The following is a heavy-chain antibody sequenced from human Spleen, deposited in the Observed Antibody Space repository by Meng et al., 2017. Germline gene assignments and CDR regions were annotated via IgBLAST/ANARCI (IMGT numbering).Heavy chain of an antibody. CDR1: GYSFTHHG. Sequence: QVQLVQSGVEVKKPGASVKVSCKASGYSFTHHGITWVRQAPGQGLEWLGWISGYNGDTHYAQKLQGRVTMTTDTSTSTVYMELRTLTSDDTAVYYCARTYCSTTSCYSHPIDFWGQGTLVTVSS. CDR3: ARTYCSTTSCYSHPIDF. D-gene: IGHD2-2*01. J-gene: IGHJ4*02. V-gene: IGHV1-18*01. CDR2: ISGYNGDT.